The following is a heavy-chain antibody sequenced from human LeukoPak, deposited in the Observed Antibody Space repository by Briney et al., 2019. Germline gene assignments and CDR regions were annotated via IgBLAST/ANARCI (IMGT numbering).Heavy chain of an antibody. Sequence: SETLSLTCAVYGGSFSGYYWSWIRQPPGKGLEWIGEINHSGSTNYNPSLKSRVTISVDTSKNQFSLELSSVTAADTAVYYCARSGYSYGTFDYWGQGTLVTVSS. CDR1: GGSFSGYY. D-gene: IGHD5-18*01. CDR2: INHSGST. J-gene: IGHJ4*02. V-gene: IGHV4-34*01. CDR3: ARSGYSYGTFDY.